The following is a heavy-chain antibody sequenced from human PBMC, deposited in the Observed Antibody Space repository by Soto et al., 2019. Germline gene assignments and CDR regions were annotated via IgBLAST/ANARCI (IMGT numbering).Heavy chain of an antibody. CDR3: ATQAYDY. Sequence: QVQLVQSGAEVKKPGASVRVSCKSSGYTFSDYAMHWVRQAPGQGLEWVGWINTGNGDTRYSPKLQGRVTITSDTSASTVHLGLSSLRFEDTAVYYCATQAYDYWGQGTLVTVAS. V-gene: IGHV1-3*04. CDR1: GYTFSDYA. CDR2: INTGNGDT. J-gene: IGHJ4*02.